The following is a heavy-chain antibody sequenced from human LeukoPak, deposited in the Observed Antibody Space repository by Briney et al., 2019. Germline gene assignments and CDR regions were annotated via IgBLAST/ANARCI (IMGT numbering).Heavy chain of an antibody. CDR3: ARDWPSEWQQLPDYDAVDI. Sequence: GGSLRLSCAASGFTFTTYAMTWVRQAPGKGLEWVSSISGSGGTTYSADSVKGRFIISRDNSKNTLYLQMNSLRAEDTAVYYCARDWPSEWQQLPDYDAVDIWGQGTMVTVSS. CDR1: GFTFTTYA. CDR2: ISGSGGTT. J-gene: IGHJ3*02. D-gene: IGHD6-13*01. V-gene: IGHV3-23*01.